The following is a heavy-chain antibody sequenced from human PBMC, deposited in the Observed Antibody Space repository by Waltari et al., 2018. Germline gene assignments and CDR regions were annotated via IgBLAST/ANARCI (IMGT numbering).Heavy chain of an antibody. J-gene: IGHJ5*01. CDR2: VSGTGGLK. V-gene: IGHV3-23*01. CDR3: AKPARGVIEDWFDS. D-gene: IGHD3-10*01. CDR1: GFTFSSFA. Sequence: EVQLLQSGGGLVQPGGSLKLSCVASGFTFSSFAMGWVRQAPGKGLEWVSGVSGTGGLKYYADSVKGRFTISRDNAKNTVYLEISSLRVDDTAVYYCAKPARGVIEDWFDSWGQGSLVSVSS.